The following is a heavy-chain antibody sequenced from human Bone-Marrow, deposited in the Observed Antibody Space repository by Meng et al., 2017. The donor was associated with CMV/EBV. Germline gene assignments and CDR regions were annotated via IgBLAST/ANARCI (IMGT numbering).Heavy chain of an antibody. D-gene: IGHD3-22*01. J-gene: IGHJ4*02. Sequence: SETLSLTCTVSGGSISSSSYYWGWIRQPPGKGLEWIGYIYYSGSTNYNPSLKSRVTMSVDTSKNQFSLKLASVTAADTAVYYCASEKGGYYYDSSGYLWGQGTLVTVSS. CDR2: IYYSGST. CDR3: ASEKGGYYYDSSGYL. CDR1: GGSISSSSYY. V-gene: IGHV4-61*05.